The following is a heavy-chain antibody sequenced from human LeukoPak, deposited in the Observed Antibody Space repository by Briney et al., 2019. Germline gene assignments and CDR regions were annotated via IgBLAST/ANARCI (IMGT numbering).Heavy chain of an antibody. V-gene: IGHV3-48*04. Sequence: GGSLRLSCAASGFTFSSYWMSWVRQAPGKGLEWVSFIASDHTTYYADSVKGRYTLSRDNAKNSLYLQMNSLRAEDTAVYYCARDTRWLQFWGQGTLVTVSS. J-gene: IGHJ4*02. CDR1: GFTFSSYW. CDR3: ARDTRWLQF. D-gene: IGHD5-24*01. CDR2: IASDHTT.